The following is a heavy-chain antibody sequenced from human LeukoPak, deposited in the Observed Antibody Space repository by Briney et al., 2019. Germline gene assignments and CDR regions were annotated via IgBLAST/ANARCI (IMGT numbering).Heavy chain of an antibody. CDR1: GGTFSSYA. CDR2: IIPIFGTA. D-gene: IGHD6-19*01. V-gene: IGHV1-69*05. Sequence: SVKASCKASGGTFSSYAISWVRQAPGQGLEWMGRIIPIFGTANYAHKFQGRVTITTDESTSTAYMELSSLRSEDTAVYYCARSIGLYSSGWGRPAPGDAFDIWGQGTMVTVSS. CDR3: ARSIGLYSSGWGRPAPGDAFDI. J-gene: IGHJ3*02.